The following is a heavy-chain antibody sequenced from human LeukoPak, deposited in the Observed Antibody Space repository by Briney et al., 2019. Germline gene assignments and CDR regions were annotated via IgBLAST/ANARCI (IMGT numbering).Heavy chain of an antibody. J-gene: IGHJ3*02. D-gene: IGHD3-3*01. Sequence: PGGSLRLSCAASRFTFSSYAMHWVRQAPGKGLEWVAFIRFDGSNKYYADSVKGRFTISRDNSKNTLYLQMNSLRGEDTAVYYCAKDFGGAFDIGGQGTMVTVSS. CDR1: RFTFSSYA. V-gene: IGHV3-30*02. CDR2: IRFDGSNK. CDR3: AKDFGGAFDI.